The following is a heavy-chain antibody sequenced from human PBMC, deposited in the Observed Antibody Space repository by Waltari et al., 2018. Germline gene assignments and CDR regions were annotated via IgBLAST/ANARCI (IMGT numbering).Heavy chain of an antibody. CDR1: GCSISSSSYY. Sequence: QLQLQESGPGLVKPSETLSLTCTVSGCSISSSSYYWGWIRQPPGKGLEWIGSIYYSGSTYYNPSLKSRVTISVDTSKNQFSLKLSSVTAADTAVYYCARDCLPGYSSGWYGVGWFDPWGQGTLVTVSS. D-gene: IGHD6-19*01. CDR3: ARDCLPGYSSGWYGVGWFDP. J-gene: IGHJ5*02. V-gene: IGHV4-39*07. CDR2: IYYSGST.